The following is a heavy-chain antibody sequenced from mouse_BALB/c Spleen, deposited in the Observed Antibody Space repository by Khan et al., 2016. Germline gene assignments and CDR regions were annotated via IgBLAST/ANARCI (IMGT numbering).Heavy chain of an antibody. CDR3: ARSPYDYDVGFAY. D-gene: IGHD2-4*01. Sequence: VQLQQPGAELVKPGASVKLSCTASGFNIKDTYMHWVKQRPDQGLEWIGRIDPANGNTKYDPTFQGKATITADTSSTTAYLQLSSLSSEDTAVYYCARSPYDYDVGFAYWGQGTLVTVSA. CDR2: IDPANGNT. V-gene: IGHV14-3*02. J-gene: IGHJ3*01. CDR1: GFNIKDTY.